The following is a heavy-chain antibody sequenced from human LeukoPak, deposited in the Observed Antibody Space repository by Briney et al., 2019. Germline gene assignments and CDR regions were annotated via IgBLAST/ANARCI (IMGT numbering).Heavy chain of an antibody. CDR3: TRMTAGHDY. Sequence: SETLSLTCAVSGVSFNDYYWSWVRQTPGKGLEWIGEINQSGYTNDSPSLKSRVTLSIDTSRKQFSLNLRSVTVADTGIYYCTRMTAGHDYWGQGTLVTVSS. CDR1: GVSFNDYY. D-gene: IGHD2-21*02. V-gene: IGHV4-34*01. J-gene: IGHJ4*02. CDR2: INQSGYT.